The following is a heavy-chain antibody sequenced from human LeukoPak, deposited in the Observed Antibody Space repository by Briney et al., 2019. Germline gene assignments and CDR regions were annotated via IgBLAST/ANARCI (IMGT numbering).Heavy chain of an antibody. J-gene: IGHJ4*02. Sequence: GGSLRLSCAASGFTVSRNYMSWVRQAPGKGLEWVSVIYSGGSTYYADSVKGRFTISRDNSKNTLYLQMNSLRAEDTAVYYCARDAYSSGWYSEYWGQGTLVTVSS. CDR2: IYSGGST. CDR1: GFTVSRNY. D-gene: IGHD6-19*01. V-gene: IGHV3-53*01. CDR3: ARDAYSSGWYSEY.